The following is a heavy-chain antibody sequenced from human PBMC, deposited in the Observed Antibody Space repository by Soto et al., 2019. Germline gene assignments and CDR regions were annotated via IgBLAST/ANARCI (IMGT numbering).Heavy chain of an antibody. CDR2: IIPILGIA. CDR3: ARDLPQVNWLDP. CDR1: GGTFSSYT. J-gene: IGHJ5*02. V-gene: IGHV1-69*08. Sequence: QVQLVQSGAEVKKPGSSVKVSCKASGGTFSSYTISWVRQAPGQGLEWMGRIIPILGIANYAQKFQGRVTITADKSTSTAYMELSSLRSEDTAVYYCARDLPQVNWLDPWGQGTLVTVSS.